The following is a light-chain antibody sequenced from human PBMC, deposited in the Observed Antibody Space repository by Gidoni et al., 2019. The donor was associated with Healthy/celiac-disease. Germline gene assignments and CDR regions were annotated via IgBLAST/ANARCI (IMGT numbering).Light chain of an antibody. Sequence: AIRMTQSPSSFSSSTGDRVTITCRTRQGISSYFASYQQKPANAPTLLIYAASTLQSGGPSRFSGSGSGTDFTLTISCRQSEDFATDYCQQYYSYPPLTFGGGTKVEIK. CDR3: QQYYSYPPLT. CDR2: AAS. CDR1: QGISSY. J-gene: IGKJ4*01. V-gene: IGKV1-8*01.